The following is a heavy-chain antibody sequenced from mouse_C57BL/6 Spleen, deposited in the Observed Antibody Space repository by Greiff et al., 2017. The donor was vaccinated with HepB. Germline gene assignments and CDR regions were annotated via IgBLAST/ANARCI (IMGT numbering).Heavy chain of an antibody. V-gene: IGHV1-82*01. CDR2: IYPGDGDT. J-gene: IGHJ2*01. Sequence: VKLMESGPELVKPGASVKISCKASGYAFSSSWMNWVKQRPGKGLEWIGRIYPGDGDTNYNGKFKGKATLTADKSSSTAYMQLSSLTSEDSAVYFCARNYYGPYYWGQGTTLTVSS. CDR3: ARNYYGPYY. D-gene: IGHD1-1*01. CDR1: GYAFSSSW.